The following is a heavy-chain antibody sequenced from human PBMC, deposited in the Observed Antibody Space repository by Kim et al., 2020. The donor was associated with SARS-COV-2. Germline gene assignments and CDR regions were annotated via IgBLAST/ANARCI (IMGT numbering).Heavy chain of an antibody. V-gene: IGHV3-74*01. Sequence: GGSLRLSCAASRFTFSRYWMHWVRQAPGKGLVWVSRVNSDGRSTVYADSVKGRFTISRDNAKNTLYLQMNSLRVEDTAMYYCARDLPDYSDYLGGPVGSYHFDYWGQGTLVIVSS. D-gene: IGHD4-17*01. J-gene: IGHJ4*02. CDR1: RFTFSRYW. CDR3: ARDLPDYSDYLGGPVGSYHFDY. CDR2: VNSDGRST.